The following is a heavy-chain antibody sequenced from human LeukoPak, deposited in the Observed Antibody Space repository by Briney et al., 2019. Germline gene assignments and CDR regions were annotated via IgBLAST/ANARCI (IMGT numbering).Heavy chain of an antibody. CDR1: GFTFSSYS. CDR3: ARDEYYDSSGYTS. CDR2: TSSSSTTI. J-gene: IGHJ4*02. Sequence: PGGSLRLSCAASGFTFSSYSMTWVRQAAGKGLEWLSYTSSSSTTIYYADSVKGRLTISRDNAKNSLYLQMNSLRAEDTALYYCARDEYYDSSGYTSWGQGTLVTVSS. V-gene: IGHV3-48*01. D-gene: IGHD3-22*01.